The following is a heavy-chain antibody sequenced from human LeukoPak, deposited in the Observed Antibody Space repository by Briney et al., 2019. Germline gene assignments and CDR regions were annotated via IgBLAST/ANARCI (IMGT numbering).Heavy chain of an antibody. J-gene: IGHJ6*02. CDR3: ARDRIAAGSGIGMDV. Sequence: PSETLSLTCTVSGCSISSYYWSWIRQPAGKGLEWIGRIYTSGSTNYNPSLKSRVTMSVDTSKNQFSLKLSSVTAADTAVYYCARDRIAAGSGIGMDVWGQGTTVTVSS. V-gene: IGHV4-4*07. D-gene: IGHD6-13*01. CDR2: IYTSGST. CDR1: GCSISSYY.